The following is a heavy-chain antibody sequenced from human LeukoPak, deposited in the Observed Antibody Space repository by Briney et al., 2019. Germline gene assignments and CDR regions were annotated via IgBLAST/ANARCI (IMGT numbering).Heavy chain of an antibody. D-gene: IGHD5-12*01. J-gene: IGHJ4*02. CDR2: IYSGGST. CDR3: ARHDGGYGPFDY. CDR1: GFTVSSNY. Sequence: GGSLRLSCAVSGFTVSSNYMNWVRQAPGKGLEWVSIIYSGGSTYYTDSVKGRFTISRDNSKNTLYLQMNSPRAEDTAVYYCARHDGGYGPFDYWGQGTLVTVSS. V-gene: IGHV3-53*01.